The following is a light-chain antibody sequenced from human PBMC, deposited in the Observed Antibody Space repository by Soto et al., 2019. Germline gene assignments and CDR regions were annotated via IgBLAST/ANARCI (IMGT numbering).Light chain of an antibody. CDR1: QSISSY. CDR2: AAS. CDR3: QQSYSTPPDT. Sequence: DIQMTQSPSSLSASVGDRVTITCRASQSISSYLNWYHQKPGKAPKLLIYAASSLQSGVPSRLSCSGSGTDFTLTISSLQHEDFATYYCQQSYSTPPDTFGQWTKLEIK. J-gene: IGKJ2*01. V-gene: IGKV1-39*01.